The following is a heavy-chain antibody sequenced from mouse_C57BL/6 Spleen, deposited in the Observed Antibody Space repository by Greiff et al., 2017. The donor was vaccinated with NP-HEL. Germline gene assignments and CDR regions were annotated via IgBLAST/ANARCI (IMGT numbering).Heavy chain of an antibody. CDR2: IYWDDDK. CDR3: ARIYAYHYFDY. V-gene: IGHV8-12*01. Sequence: QVPLQVSGPGILQSSQTLSLTCSFSGFSLTTSGMGLSWLRQPSGKGLEWLAHIYWDDDKRYNPSLKRRITISKSTSRNQVFLKITSVDTADTATYYCARIYAYHYFDYWGQGTTLTVSS. CDR1: GFSLTTSGMG. D-gene: IGHD2-3*01. J-gene: IGHJ2*01.